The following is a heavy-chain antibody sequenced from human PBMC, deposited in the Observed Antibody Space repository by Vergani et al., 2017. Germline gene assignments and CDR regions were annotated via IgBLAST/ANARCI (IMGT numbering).Heavy chain of an antibody. CDR2: ISNDGRHT. CDR1: GFIFQNYT. V-gene: IGHV3-30*04. Sequence: QMQLVGSGGGVVQPGRSLRLSCATYGFIFQNYTMHWVRQAPGKGLEWVALISNDGRHTYYADSVRGRFSISRDNSKNTLYLQMNSLRTEDTANYYCRGEMDVWGKGTTVTVSS. J-gene: IGHJ6*04. CDR3: RGEMDV.